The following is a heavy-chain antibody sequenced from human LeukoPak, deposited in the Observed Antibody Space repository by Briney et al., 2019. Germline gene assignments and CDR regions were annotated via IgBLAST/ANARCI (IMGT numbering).Heavy chain of an antibody. V-gene: IGHV1-69*05. Sequence: GASVKVSCKASGGTFSSYAISWVRQAPGQGLEWMGGIIPIFGTANYAQKIQGRVTMTTDTSTSTAYMELRSLRSDDTAVYYCAITYYYDSSVPGAYYFDYWGQGTLVTVSS. J-gene: IGHJ4*02. CDR3: AITYYYDSSVPGAYYFDY. D-gene: IGHD3-22*01. CDR2: IIPIFGTA. CDR1: GGTFSSYA.